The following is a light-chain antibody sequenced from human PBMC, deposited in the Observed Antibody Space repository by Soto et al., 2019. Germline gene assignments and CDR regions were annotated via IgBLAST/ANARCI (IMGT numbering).Light chain of an antibody. J-gene: IGLJ2*01. Sequence: QSALTQPASVSGSPGQSITISCTGTSSDIGSYNYVSWYQQHPGRAPKLMLYEVSKRPSGVSDRFSGSKSGNTASLTISGLQADDEAEYYCNSRTSSGSSVFGGGTQLTVL. CDR3: NSRTSSGSSV. V-gene: IGLV2-14*01. CDR2: EVS. CDR1: SSDIGSYNY.